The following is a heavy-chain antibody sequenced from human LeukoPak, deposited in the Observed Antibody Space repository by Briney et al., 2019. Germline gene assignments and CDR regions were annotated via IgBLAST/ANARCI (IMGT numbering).Heavy chain of an antibody. V-gene: IGHV1-69*04. J-gene: IGHJ4*02. CDR1: GGTFSSYA. CDR3: ARVSYDSSGYTFDY. Sequence: ASVKVSCKASGGTFSSYAISWVRQAPGQGLEWMGRFIPILGIANYAQKFQGRVTITADKSTSTAYMELSSLRSEDTAVYYCARVSYDSSGYTFDYWGQGTLVTVSS. CDR2: FIPILGIA. D-gene: IGHD3-22*01.